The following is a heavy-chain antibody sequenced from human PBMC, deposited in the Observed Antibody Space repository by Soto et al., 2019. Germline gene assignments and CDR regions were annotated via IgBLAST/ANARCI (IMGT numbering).Heavy chain of an antibody. D-gene: IGHD3-22*01. J-gene: IGHJ4*02. Sequence: ASVKVSCKASGYTFTSYYMHWVRRAPGQGLEWMGIINRSGGSTSYAHKFQGRVNMTRDTSTSTVYMELSSLRSEDTAVYYCARGVGSSGYXYYYWGQGNLVTVXS. CDR3: ARGVGSSGYXYYY. CDR1: GYTFTSYY. CDR2: INRSGGST. V-gene: IGHV1-46*01.